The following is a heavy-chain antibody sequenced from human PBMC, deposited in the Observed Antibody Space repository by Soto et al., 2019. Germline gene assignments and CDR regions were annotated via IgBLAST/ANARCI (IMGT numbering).Heavy chain of an antibody. CDR2: INHRGST. CDR3: ARGGQRGVRQPSYFDL. CDR1: GGSFSGYY. V-gene: IGHV4-34*01. Sequence: QVQLQQWGAGLLKPSETLSLTCAVYGGSFSGYYWSWIRQPPGKGLEWIGEINHRGSTNYNPSLKGRVTISVDTSKNQFSLKLSSGRAAGTAVYYCARGGQRGVRQPSYFDLWGRGTLVTVSS. J-gene: IGHJ2*01. D-gene: IGHD2-8*01.